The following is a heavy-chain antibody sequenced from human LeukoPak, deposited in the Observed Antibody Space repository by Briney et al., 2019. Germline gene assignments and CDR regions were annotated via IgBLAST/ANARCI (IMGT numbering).Heavy chain of an antibody. J-gene: IGHJ6*03. CDR2: IFTSGIT. Sequence: SETLSLTCTVSGDSINSHYWSWIRQPAGKGLEWIGRIFTSGITNYNPSLKSRVTMSVDKSKNQFSLNLSSVTAADTAVYYCARESSGTYHNPLGYMDVWGKGTTVTVSS. D-gene: IGHD3-10*01. V-gene: IGHV4-4*07. CDR3: ARESSGTYHNPLGYMDV. CDR1: GDSINSHY.